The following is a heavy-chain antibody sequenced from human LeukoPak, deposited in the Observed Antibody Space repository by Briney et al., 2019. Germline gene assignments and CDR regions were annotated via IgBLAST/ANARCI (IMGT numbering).Heavy chain of an antibody. Sequence: ASVKVSCKASGCTFTGYYMHWVRQAPGQGLEWMGWINPNSGGTNYAQKFQGRVTMTRDTSISTAYMELSRLRSDDTAVYYCARDLSSCSGGSCYSEGCFQHWGQGTLVTVSS. CDR1: GCTFTGYY. CDR3: ARDLSSCSGGSCYSEGCFQH. CDR2: INPNSGGT. D-gene: IGHD2-15*01. J-gene: IGHJ1*01. V-gene: IGHV1-2*02.